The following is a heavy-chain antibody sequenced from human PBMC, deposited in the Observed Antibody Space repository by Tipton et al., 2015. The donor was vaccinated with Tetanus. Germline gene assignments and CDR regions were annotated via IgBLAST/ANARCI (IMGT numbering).Heavy chain of an antibody. V-gene: IGHV4-59*01. CDR3: VRDRGLTTSGGIGMDV. J-gene: IGHJ6*02. CDR2: IYYSGST. D-gene: IGHD4-17*01. Sequence: TLSLTCTVSGGSISPYYWSWIRQPPGKGLEWIGYIYYSGSTNYNPSLESRVTISVDTSKNQFSLKLRSVTAADTAVYYCVRDRGLTTSGGIGMDVWGQGTTVTVSS. CDR1: GGSISPYY.